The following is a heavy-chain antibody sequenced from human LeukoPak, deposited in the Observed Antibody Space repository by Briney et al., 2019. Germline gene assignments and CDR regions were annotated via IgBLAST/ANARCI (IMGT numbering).Heavy chain of an antibody. CDR3: ARLDMVRGVD. CDR2: ISSSSSTI. Sequence: PGGSLRLSCAASGFTFSSYSMNWVRQAPGRGLEWVSYISSSSSTIYYADSVKGRFTISRDNAKNSLYLQMNSLRAEDTAVYYCARLDMVRGVDWGQGTLVTVSS. J-gene: IGHJ4*02. V-gene: IGHV3-48*04. D-gene: IGHD3-10*01. CDR1: GFTFSSYS.